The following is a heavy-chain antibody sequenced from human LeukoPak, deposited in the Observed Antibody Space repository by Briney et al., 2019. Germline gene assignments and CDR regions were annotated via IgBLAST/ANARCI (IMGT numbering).Heavy chain of an antibody. Sequence: SVKVSCKASGGTFSSYANSWVRQAPGRGLEWMGGIIPIFGTANYAQKFQGRVTITADESTSTAYMELSSLRSEDTAVYYCARDCSSTSCFNWFDPWGQGTLVTVSS. J-gene: IGHJ5*02. CDR1: GGTFSSYA. CDR2: IIPIFGTA. V-gene: IGHV1-69*01. D-gene: IGHD2-2*01. CDR3: ARDCSSTSCFNWFDP.